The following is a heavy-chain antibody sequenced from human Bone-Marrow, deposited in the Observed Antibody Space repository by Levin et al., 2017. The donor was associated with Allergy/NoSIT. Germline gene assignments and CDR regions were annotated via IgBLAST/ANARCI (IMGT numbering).Heavy chain of an antibody. D-gene: IGHD6-19*01. J-gene: IGHJ4*02. CDR2: LLFSSSPP. Sequence: LSFSSSGFTFNDYTMHWVRQAPQLFLSFFSLLLFSSSPPSSADSVRGRFTISRDNSKNALYLQMNSLTTEDTALYYCAKDLSPRIAVTGNIEYWGQGTLVTVSS. CDR3: AKDLSPRIAVTGNIEY. CDR1: GFTFNDYT. V-gene: IGHV3-43*01.